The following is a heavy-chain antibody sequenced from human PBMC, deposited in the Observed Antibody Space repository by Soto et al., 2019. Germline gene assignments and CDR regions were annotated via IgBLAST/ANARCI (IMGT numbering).Heavy chain of an antibody. CDR3: AKLENYDFYPAGRLDP. Sequence: GGSLRLSCAASGFTFSSYAMSWVRQAPGKGLEWVSAISGSGGSTYYADSVKGRFTISRDNSKNTLYLQMNSLRAEDTAVYYCAKLENYDFYPAGRLDPWGQGTLVTVSS. J-gene: IGHJ5*02. D-gene: IGHD3-3*01. CDR1: GFTFSSYA. CDR2: ISGSGGST. V-gene: IGHV3-23*01.